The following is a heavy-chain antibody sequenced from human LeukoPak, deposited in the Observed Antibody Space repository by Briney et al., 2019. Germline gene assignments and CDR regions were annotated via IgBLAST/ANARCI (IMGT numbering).Heavy chain of an antibody. V-gene: IGHV7-4-1*01. CDR3: ARSSRGVIGLLEY. CDR2: INTNTGDP. CDR1: GYTFSDYI. J-gene: IGHJ4*02. Sequence: GASVRVSCRASGYTFSDYIINWVRQAPGQGLEWMGWINTNTGDPIYARGFKGRFVLSLDKSVNTAYLEIAGLKTEDTAVYYCARSSRGVIGLLEYWGQGTLVTVSS. D-gene: IGHD3-10*01.